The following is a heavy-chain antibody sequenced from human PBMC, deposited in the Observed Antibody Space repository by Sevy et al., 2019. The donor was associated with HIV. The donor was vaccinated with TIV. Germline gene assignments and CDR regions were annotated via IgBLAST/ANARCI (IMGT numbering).Heavy chain of an antibody. V-gene: IGHV4-39*01. D-gene: IGHD3-22*01. CDR2: IYYSGST. Sequence: SETLSLTCTVSGGSISSSSYYWGWIRQPPGKGLEWIGSIYYSGSTYYNPSLKSRVTISVDTSKNQFSLKLSSLTAADTAMYNCARHVRPSNYYDSSGGIDYWGQGTLVTVSS. CDR3: ARHVRPSNYYDSSGGIDY. CDR1: GGSISSSSYY. J-gene: IGHJ4*02.